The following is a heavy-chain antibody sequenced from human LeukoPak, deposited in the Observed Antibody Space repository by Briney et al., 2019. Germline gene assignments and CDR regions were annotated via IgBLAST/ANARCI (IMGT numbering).Heavy chain of an antibody. Sequence: PGGSLRLSCAASGFTFSSYAMSWVRQAPGKGLEWVSAISGSGGSTYYADSVKGRFTISRDNSKNTLYLQMNSLRAEDTAVYHCAKGYYDFWSGYSNYFDYWGQGTLVTVSS. J-gene: IGHJ4*02. D-gene: IGHD3-3*01. CDR1: GFTFSSYA. CDR3: AKGYYDFWSGYSNYFDY. V-gene: IGHV3-23*01. CDR2: ISGSGGST.